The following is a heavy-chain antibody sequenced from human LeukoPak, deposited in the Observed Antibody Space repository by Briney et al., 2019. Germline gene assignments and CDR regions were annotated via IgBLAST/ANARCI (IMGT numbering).Heavy chain of an antibody. CDR3: AGGYCSSTSCYSLWYYYYYGMDV. CDR1: GGSISSSSYY. Sequence: SETLSLTCTVSGGSISSSSYYWGWIRQPPGEGLEWIGSTYYSGSTYYNPSLKSRVTTSVDTSKNQFSLKLSSVTAADTAVYYCAGGYCSSTSCYSLWYYYYYGMDVWGQGTTVTVSS. V-gene: IGHV4-39*01. CDR2: TYYSGST. D-gene: IGHD2-2*02. J-gene: IGHJ6*02.